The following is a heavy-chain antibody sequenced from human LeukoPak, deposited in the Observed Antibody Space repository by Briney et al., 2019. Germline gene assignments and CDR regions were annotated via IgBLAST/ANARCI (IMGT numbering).Heavy chain of an antibody. D-gene: IGHD1-26*01. CDR2: IKQGGGEK. Sequence: GGSLRLSCAASGFTFSSYWMSWVRQAPGKGLEWVANIKQGGGEKYYVDSVKGRFTISRDNAKNSLYLQMNSLRAEDTAVYYCARDLIRYSGTKGAFDIWGQGTMVTVSS. J-gene: IGHJ3*02. CDR3: ARDLIRYSGTKGAFDI. CDR1: GFTFSSYW. V-gene: IGHV3-7*01.